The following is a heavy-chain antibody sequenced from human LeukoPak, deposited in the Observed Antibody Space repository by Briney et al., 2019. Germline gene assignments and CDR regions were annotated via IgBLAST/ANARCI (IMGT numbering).Heavy chain of an antibody. CDR1: GGSFSGYY. V-gene: IGHV4-34*01. CDR3: ARRSDSSGSINWFDP. D-gene: IGHD6-19*01. Sequence: PSETLSLTCAVYGGSFSGYYWSWIRQPPGKGLEWIGEINHSGSTNYNPSLKSRVTISVDTSNNQFSLKLSSVTAADTAVYYCARRSDSSGSINWFDPWGQGTLVTVSS. J-gene: IGHJ5*02. CDR2: INHSGST.